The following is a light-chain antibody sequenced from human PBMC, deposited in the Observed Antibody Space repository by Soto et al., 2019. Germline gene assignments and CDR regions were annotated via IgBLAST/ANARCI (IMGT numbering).Light chain of an antibody. CDR2: LGS. Sequence: DIVMTQSPLYLPVTPGEPASISCRSSQSLLHSSGHNCLDWYLQKPGQSPQLLIHLGSSRASGVPERFSGSGSGTDFTLRISRVEAEDVGIYYWMQALQSPPTFGGGTRVEIK. CDR1: QSLLHSSGHNC. J-gene: IGKJ4*01. CDR3: MQALQSPPT. V-gene: IGKV2-28*01.